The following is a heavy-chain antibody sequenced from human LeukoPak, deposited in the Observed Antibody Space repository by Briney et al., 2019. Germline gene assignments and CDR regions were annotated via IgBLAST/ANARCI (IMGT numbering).Heavy chain of an antibody. D-gene: IGHD3-9*01. CDR3: ARDTVTVLTPDNWYFDL. J-gene: IGHJ2*01. Sequence: PGGSLRLSCVASGFTFRSHDMNWVRQAPGKGLEGVSSISSSSYKYYEESVKGGFTTTSNNTNKSIYLQMNSLRAEDTAVSYCARDTVTVLTPDNWYFDLWGRGTLVTVSS. CDR2: ISSSSYK. CDR1: GFTFRSHD. V-gene: IGHV3-21*01.